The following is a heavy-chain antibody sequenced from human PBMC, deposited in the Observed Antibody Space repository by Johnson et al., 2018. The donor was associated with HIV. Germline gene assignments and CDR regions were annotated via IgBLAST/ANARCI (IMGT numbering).Heavy chain of an antibody. CDR3: ARGRGALDI. D-gene: IGHD3-16*01. CDR2: ISADGDST. CDR1: RFTFRIYA. V-gene: IGHV3-23*04. J-gene: IGHJ3*02. Sequence: VQLVESGGGLVQPGGSLRLSCAASRFTFRIYAMTWVRQAPGKGLEWVSSISADGDSTYYADSVKGRFAISRDNDNNALYLQMNSLRAEDTAVYYCARGRGALDIGGQGTKVTVSS.